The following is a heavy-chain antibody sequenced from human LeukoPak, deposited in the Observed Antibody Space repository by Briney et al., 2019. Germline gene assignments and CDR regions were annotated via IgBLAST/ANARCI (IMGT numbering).Heavy chain of an antibody. CDR3: ARSFIAAAGTISYFDY. Sequence: ASVKVSCTASGGTFSSYAISWVRQAPGQGLEWMGGIIPIFGTANYAQKFQGRVTITADKSTSTAYMELSSLRSEDTAVYYCARSFIAAAGTISYFDYWGQGTLVTVSS. CDR2: IIPIFGTA. CDR1: GGTFSSYA. V-gene: IGHV1-69*06. J-gene: IGHJ4*02. D-gene: IGHD6-13*01.